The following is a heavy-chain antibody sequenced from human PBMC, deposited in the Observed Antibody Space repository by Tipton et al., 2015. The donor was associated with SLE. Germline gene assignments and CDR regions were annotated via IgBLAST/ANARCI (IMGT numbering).Heavy chain of an antibody. D-gene: IGHD3-3*01. CDR3: ARFGVEFWRGNYFVY. J-gene: IGHJ4*02. Sequence: TLSLTCTVSGGSISSGGYYWSWIRQHPGKGLEWIGYIYYSGSTYYNPSLKSRVTISVDTSKNQFSLKLSSVTDADTAVYYCARFGVEFWRGNYFVYWVQVTLVTVSS. CDR2: IYYSGST. V-gene: IGHV4-31*03. CDR1: GGSISSGGYY.